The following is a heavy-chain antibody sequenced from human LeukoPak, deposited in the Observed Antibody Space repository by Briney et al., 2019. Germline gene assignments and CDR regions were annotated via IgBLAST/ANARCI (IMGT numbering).Heavy chain of an antibody. CDR3: ARRGEYCSRASCYYAY. V-gene: IGHV1-46*01. Sequence: ASVKVSCKASGYTFTSYYMHWVRQAPGQGLEWMGIINPSGGSTSYAQKFQGRVTMTRDMSTSTAYMELSRLRSDDTAVYYCARRGEYCSRASCYYAYWGQGTLVTVSS. CDR1: GYTFTSYY. J-gene: IGHJ4*02. CDR2: INPSGGST. D-gene: IGHD2-2*01.